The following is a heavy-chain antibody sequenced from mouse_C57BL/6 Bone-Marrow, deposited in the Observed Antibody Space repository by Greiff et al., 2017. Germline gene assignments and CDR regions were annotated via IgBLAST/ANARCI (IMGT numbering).Heavy chain of an antibody. CDR3: ASRWPPGY. V-gene: IGHV1-55*01. CDR1: GYTFTSYW. CDR2: IYPGSGST. Sequence: VQLQQPGAELVKPGASVKMSCKASGYTFTSYWITWVKQRPGQGLEWIGDIYPGSGSTNYNEKFKSKATLPVDTSSITAYMQLISLASADSAVYYCASRWPPGYWGQGTTLTVSS. J-gene: IGHJ2*01. D-gene: IGHD1-1*02.